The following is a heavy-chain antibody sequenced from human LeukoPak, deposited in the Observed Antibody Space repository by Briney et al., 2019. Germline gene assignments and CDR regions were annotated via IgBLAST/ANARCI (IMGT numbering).Heavy chain of an antibody. CDR3: TRDPLVEFGYYFDF. D-gene: IGHD2-15*01. Sequence: GSLRLPCAASGFAFSSFTMHWVRQAPGKGLEGVAVMSSNGNTKYYADSVKGRFTISRDNSRNTMFLRMSSLTTEDTAVYYCTRDPLVEFGYYFDFWGQGALVTVSA. J-gene: IGHJ4*02. CDR2: MSSNGNTK. CDR1: GFAFSSFT. V-gene: IGHV3-30-3*01.